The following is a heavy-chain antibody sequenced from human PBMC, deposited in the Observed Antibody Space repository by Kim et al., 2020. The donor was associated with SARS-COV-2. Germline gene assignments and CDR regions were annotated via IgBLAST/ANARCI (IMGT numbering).Heavy chain of an antibody. J-gene: IGHJ3*02. V-gene: IGHV3-11*05. CDR3: ARGGYSSSFWAFDI. CDR2: ISSSSSYT. D-gene: IGHD6-13*01. CDR1: GFTFSDYY. Sequence: GGSLRLSCEASGFTFSDYYMSWLSKAQGKGWEWVSYISSSSSYTNYVDSVKGRFTISSDNAKNSLYLQMNSLRAEDTAVYYCARGGYSSSFWAFDIWGQGTMVTVSS.